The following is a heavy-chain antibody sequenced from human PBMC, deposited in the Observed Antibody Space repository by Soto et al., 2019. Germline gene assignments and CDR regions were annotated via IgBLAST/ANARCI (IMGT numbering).Heavy chain of an antibody. Sequence: TSETLSLTCTVSGGSVSSGSYYWSCMRQPPGKGLEWIGYIYYSGSTNYNPSLKSRVTISVDTSKNQFSLKLSSVTAADTAVYYCARVGIAAAGTPYYYGMDVWAQGTTVTVS. V-gene: IGHV4-61*01. CDR2: IYYSGST. D-gene: IGHD6-13*01. CDR3: ARVGIAAAGTPYYYGMDV. J-gene: IGHJ6*02. CDR1: GGSVSSGSYY.